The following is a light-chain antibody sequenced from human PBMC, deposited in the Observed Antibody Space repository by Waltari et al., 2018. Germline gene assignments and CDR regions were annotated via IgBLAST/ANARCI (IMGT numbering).Light chain of an antibody. Sequence: SYELTQPPSVSVSPGQTASITCSGDILGNKYASWYQQKPGQSPLLVIYQDTKRPSEIPERFSGSKSANPATLTITGTQAMDEADYYCQALGTGAWVFGGGTKLTVL. CDR3: QALGTGAWV. CDR2: QDT. V-gene: IGLV3-1*01. J-gene: IGLJ3*02. CDR1: ILGNKY.